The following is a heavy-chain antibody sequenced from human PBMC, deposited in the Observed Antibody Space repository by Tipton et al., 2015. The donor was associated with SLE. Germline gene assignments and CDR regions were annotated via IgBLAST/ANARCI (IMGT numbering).Heavy chain of an antibody. CDR3: ARVELMRTGTTTSGYYYGMDV. V-gene: IGHV4-61*02. CDR2: IYTSGST. J-gene: IGHJ6*02. D-gene: IGHD1-1*01. Sequence: TLSLTCAVYGGSISSSSSYYWAWIRQPAGKGLEWIGRIYTSGSTNYNPSLKSRVTISVDTSKNQFSLKLSSVTAADTAVYYCARVELMRTGTTTSGYYYGMDVWGQGTTVTVSS. CDR1: GGSISSSSSYY.